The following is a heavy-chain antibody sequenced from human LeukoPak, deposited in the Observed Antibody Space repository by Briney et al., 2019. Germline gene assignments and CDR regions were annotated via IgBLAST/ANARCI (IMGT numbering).Heavy chain of an antibody. Sequence: PLETLSLTCTVSGYSISSGYYCGWIRQPPGKGLEWIGSIYHSGSTYCNPSLKSRVTISVDTSKNQFSLKLSSVTAADTAVYYCARAISTVAGGGTFDYWGQGTLVTVSS. CDR3: ARAISTVAGGGTFDY. CDR1: GYSISSGYY. J-gene: IGHJ4*02. CDR2: IYHSGST. D-gene: IGHD6-19*01. V-gene: IGHV4-38-2*02.